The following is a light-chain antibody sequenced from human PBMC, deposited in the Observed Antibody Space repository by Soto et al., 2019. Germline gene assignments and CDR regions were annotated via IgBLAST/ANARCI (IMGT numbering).Light chain of an antibody. CDR2: EVN. J-gene: IGLJ3*02. CDR1: SSDVGGQNY. V-gene: IGLV2-8*01. Sequence: QSALTQPPSASGSPGQSVTISCTGTSSDVGGQNYVSWYQQHPGKAPKVMIYEVNKRPSGVPDRFSGSKSGNTASLTISGLQAEDEGDSYCKSYTGINNWVFGGGTKLTVL. CDR3: KSYTGINNWV.